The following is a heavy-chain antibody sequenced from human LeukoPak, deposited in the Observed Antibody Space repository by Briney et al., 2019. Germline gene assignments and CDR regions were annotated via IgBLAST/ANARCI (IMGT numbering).Heavy chain of an antibody. V-gene: IGHV1-2*02. Sequence: ASVKVSCKASGYTFTGYYMHWVRQAPGQGLEWMGWINPNSGGTNYAQKFQGRVTMTRDTSISTAYMELSRLRSDDTAVYYCARVVPAAKDAFDTWGQGTMVTVSS. CDR3: ARVVPAAKDAFDT. D-gene: IGHD2-2*01. J-gene: IGHJ3*02. CDR2: INPNSGGT. CDR1: GYTFTGYY.